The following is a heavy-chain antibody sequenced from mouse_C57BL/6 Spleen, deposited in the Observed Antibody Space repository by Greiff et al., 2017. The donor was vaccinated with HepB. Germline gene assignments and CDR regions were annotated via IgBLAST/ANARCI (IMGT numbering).Heavy chain of an antibody. CDR1: GYTFTSYW. CDR3: ARREGLLGYFDV. CDR2: IHPNSGST. J-gene: IGHJ1*03. D-gene: IGHD6-5*01. Sequence: VQLQQPGAELVKPGASVKLSCKASGYTFTSYWMHWVKQRPGQGLEWIGMIHPNSGSTNYNEKFKSKATLTVDKSSSTAYMQLSSLTSEDSAVYYCARREGLLGYFDVWGTGTTVTVSS. V-gene: IGHV1-64*01.